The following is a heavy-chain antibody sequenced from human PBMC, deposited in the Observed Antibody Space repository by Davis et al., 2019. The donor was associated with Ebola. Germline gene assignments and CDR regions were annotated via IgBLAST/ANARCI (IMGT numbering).Heavy chain of an antibody. Sequence: ASVQVSCKASGYTFTGYYMHWVRQAPGQRLEWMGWVHGGNGNTKYSQKFQGRVTITRDTSASTAYMELSSLRSEDTAVYYCARAQFPTTSDHWGQGTLVTVSS. J-gene: IGHJ4*02. D-gene: IGHD1-1*01. CDR1: GYTFTGYY. CDR2: VHGGNGNT. V-gene: IGHV1-3*01. CDR3: ARAQFPTTSDH.